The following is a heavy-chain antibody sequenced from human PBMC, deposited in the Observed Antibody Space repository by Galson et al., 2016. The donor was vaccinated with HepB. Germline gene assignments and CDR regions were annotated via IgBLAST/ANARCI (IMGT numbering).Heavy chain of an antibody. Sequence: SVKVSCKASDYTFSGYGISWVRQAPGQGLEWMGRIDPNSGDPKFAQNFQGGVTLTRDTSLTTAYLELTRLRPNDTAVYFCTRGGPPTYFDVWGRGTLVTVS. J-gene: IGHJ2*01. CDR1: DYTFSGYG. CDR3: TRGGPPTYFDV. V-gene: IGHV1-2*06. CDR2: IDPNSGDP. D-gene: IGHD3-16*01.